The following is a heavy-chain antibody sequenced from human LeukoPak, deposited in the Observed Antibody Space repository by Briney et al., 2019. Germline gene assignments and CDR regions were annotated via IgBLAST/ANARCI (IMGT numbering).Heavy chain of an antibody. CDR3: AGGLMDV. CDR2: IKEDGSEK. Sequence: GGSLRLSCAASGFTFSNYWMTWVRQAPGKGLEWVANIKEDGSEKHYVDSVKRRFTISRDNAKNSLYLQMTSLRDEDTGLYYCAGGLMDVWGQGTTVTVSS. CDR1: GFTFSNYW. V-gene: IGHV3-7*04. J-gene: IGHJ6*02.